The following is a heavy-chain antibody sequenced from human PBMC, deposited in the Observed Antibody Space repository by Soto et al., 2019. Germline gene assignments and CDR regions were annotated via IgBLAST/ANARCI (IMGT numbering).Heavy chain of an antibody. Sequence: SVKVSCKAFGGTFSSYTISWVRQAPGQGLEWMGRIIPILGIANYAQKFQGRVTITADKSTSTAYMELSSLRSEDTAVYYCARDSGYDQGDYFDYWGQGTLVTVSS. CDR3: ARDSGYDQGDYFDY. V-gene: IGHV1-69*04. D-gene: IGHD5-12*01. CDR1: GGTFSSYT. J-gene: IGHJ4*02. CDR2: IIPILGIA.